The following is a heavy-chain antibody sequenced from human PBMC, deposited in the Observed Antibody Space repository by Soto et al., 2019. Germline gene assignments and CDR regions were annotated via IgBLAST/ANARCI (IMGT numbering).Heavy chain of an antibody. J-gene: IGHJ4*02. D-gene: IGHD4-17*01. CDR1: GFTFNNYW. CDR2: ISYDGSNK. CDR3: ARDWDDYGDYGYFDY. V-gene: IGHV3-30-3*01. Sequence: VQLVESGGGLVQPGGSLRLSCAASGFTFNNYWIHWVRQVPGKGLEWVAVISYDGSNKYYADSVKGRFTISRDNSKHTLYLQMNSLRAEDTAVYYCARDWDDYGDYGYFDYWGQGTLVTVSS.